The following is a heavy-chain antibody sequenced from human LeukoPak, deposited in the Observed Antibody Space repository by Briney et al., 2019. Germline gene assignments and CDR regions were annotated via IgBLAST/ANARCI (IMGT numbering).Heavy chain of an antibody. CDR2: IRYDASNK. V-gene: IGHV3-30*02. D-gene: IGHD4-11*01. CDR1: GFTFSSYG. CDR3: ARGYSNYGYAFNI. J-gene: IGHJ3*02. Sequence: PGGSLRLSCAASGFTFSSYGMHWVRQAPGKGLEWVTFIRYDASNKYYADSVKGRFTISRDNAKNSLFLQMNSLRAEDTAVYYCARGYSNYGYAFNIWGQGTMAAVSS.